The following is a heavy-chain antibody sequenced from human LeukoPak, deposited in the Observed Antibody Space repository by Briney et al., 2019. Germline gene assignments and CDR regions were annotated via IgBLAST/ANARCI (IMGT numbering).Heavy chain of an antibody. J-gene: IGHJ4*02. V-gene: IGHV3-23*01. Sequence: PVQPLDSPLAASASGYSTYYADSVKGRFTISRDNSKKTLYLQMNSLRAEDTAIFYCAKGVYNWNFYFDYWGQGTLVTVSS. D-gene: IGHD1-7*01. CDR2: ASASGYST. CDR3: AKGVYNWNFYFDY.